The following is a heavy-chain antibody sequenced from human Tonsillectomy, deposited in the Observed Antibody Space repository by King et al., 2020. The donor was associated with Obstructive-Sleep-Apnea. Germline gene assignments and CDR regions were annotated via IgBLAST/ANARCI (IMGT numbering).Heavy chain of an antibody. CDR2: IIPMFGTA. CDR1: GGTFSSYG. V-gene: IGHV1-69*01. D-gene: IGHD2-2*01. CDR3: ARGDVVVPAASNWFDP. Sequence: QLVQSGAEVKKPGSSVKVSCKASGGTFSSYGISWVRQAPGQGLECMGGIIPMFGTANYAQKFQGRVTINADESTSTAYMELSSLRSEDTAVYYCARGDVVVPAASNWFDPWGQGTLVTVSS. J-gene: IGHJ5*02.